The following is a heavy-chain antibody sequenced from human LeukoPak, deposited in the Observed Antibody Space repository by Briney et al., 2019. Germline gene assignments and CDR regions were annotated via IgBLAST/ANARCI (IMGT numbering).Heavy chain of an antibody. J-gene: IGHJ4*02. V-gene: IGHV3-23*01. CDR3: AKDFRYSSGWPPDY. CDR1: GFTFSSYA. CDR2: ISGSGGST. Sequence: PGGSLRLSCAASGFTFSSYAMSWVRQAPGKGLEWVSAISGSGGSTYYADSVKGRFTISRDNSKNTLYLQMNSLRAEDTAVYYCAKDFRYSSGWPPDYWGQGTLVTVSS. D-gene: IGHD6-19*01.